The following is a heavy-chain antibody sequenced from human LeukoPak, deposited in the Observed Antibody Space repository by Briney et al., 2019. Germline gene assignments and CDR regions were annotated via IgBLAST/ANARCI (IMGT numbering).Heavy chain of an antibody. CDR3: AKGRALEVVAAFNY. CDR2: MSYDGSNK. CDR1: GFTFSSYG. Sequence: PGGSLRLSCAASGFTFSSYGMHWVRQAPGKGLEWVAVMSYDGSNKFYADSVKGRFTISRDNSKNTLSLQMNTLRTDDTAVYYCAKGRALEVVAAFNYWGQGTVVTVSS. J-gene: IGHJ4*02. V-gene: IGHV3-30*18. D-gene: IGHD2-15*01.